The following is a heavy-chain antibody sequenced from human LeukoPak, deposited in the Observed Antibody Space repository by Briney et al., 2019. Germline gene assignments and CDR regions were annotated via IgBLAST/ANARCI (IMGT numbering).Heavy chain of an antibody. CDR2: IYNIGST. J-gene: IGHJ6*03. D-gene: IGHD1-20*01. Sequence: SETLSLTCSVSGASISTDYWTWMRQPPGKGLEWIGYIYNIGSTKYTPSLKSRVTISRDTSKNQFSLELRSVTAADTAVYYCVKVTGINYYYYMDVWGKGTTVTASS. CDR3: VKVTGINYYYYMDV. V-gene: IGHV4-59*01. CDR1: GASISTDY.